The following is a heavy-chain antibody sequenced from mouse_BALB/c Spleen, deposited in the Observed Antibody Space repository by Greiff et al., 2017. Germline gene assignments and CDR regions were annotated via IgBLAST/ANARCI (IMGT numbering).Heavy chain of an antibody. CDR2: ISSGGST. Sequence: EVKLMESGGGLVKPGGSLKLSCAASGFTFSSYAMSWVRQTPEKRLEWVASISSGGSTYYPDSVKGRFTISRDNARNILYLQMSSLRSEDTARYYCARGAGSSYDWLAYWGQGTLVTVSA. J-gene: IGHJ3*01. CDR3: ARGAGSSYDWLAY. CDR1: GFTFSSYA. V-gene: IGHV5-6-5*01. D-gene: IGHD1-1*01.